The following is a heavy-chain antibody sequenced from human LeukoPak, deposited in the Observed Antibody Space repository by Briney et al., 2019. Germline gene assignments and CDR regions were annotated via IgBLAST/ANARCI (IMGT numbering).Heavy chain of an antibody. CDR3: STGLVRVYSGSGSYMDV. D-gene: IGHD5-12*01. CDR2: IKSKTDGGTT. V-gene: IGHV3-15*01. CDR1: GFTFSNAW. J-gene: IGHJ6*03. Sequence: PGGSLRLSCAASGFTFSNAWMSWVRQAPGKGLEWVGRIKSKTDGGTTDYAAPVRGTITISRDDSKNTLYLQMNSLKTEDTAVYYCSTGLVRVYSGSGSYMDVWGKGTTVTVSS.